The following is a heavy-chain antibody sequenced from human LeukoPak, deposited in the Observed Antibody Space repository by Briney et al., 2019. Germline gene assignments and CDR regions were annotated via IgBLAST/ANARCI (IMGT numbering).Heavy chain of an antibody. D-gene: IGHD3-3*01. CDR2: VKQGGSEK. CDR1: GFTFSSHW. Sequence: PGGSLRLSCTASGFTFSSHWMSWVRQAPGKGLEWVADVKQGGSEKYYVDSVKGRFTISRDDAKNSLYLQMNSLRAEDTAVYYCARNLRHYWYFDLWGRGTLVTVSS. CDR3: ARNLRHYWYFDL. J-gene: IGHJ2*01. V-gene: IGHV3-7*01.